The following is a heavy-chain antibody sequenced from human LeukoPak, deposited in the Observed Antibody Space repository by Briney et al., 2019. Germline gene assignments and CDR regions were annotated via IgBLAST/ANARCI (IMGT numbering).Heavy chain of an antibody. D-gene: IGHD3-10*01. CDR1: GYTFTSYY. J-gene: IGHJ4*02. CDR2: INPSGGST. Sequence: ASVKVSCKASGYTFTSYYMHWVRQAPGQGLEWMGIINPSGGSTSYAQKFQGRVTMTRDTSTSTAYMELSSLRSEDTAVYYCARGLAYYGSGSFFDYWGQGTLVTVSS. CDR3: ARGLAYYGSGSFFDY. V-gene: IGHV1-46*01.